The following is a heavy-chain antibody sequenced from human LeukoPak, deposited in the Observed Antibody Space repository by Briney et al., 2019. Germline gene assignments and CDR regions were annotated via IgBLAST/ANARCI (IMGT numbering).Heavy chain of an antibody. V-gene: IGHV4-4*07. CDR1: GGSVSNHY. CDR3: ARELFPQGANCFNP. D-gene: IGHD3-10*02. Sequence: PSETLSLTCTVSGGSVSNHYWTWIRQPAGKGLEWIGRIYSSGSTNYHPSLKSRVTMSVDTSKNQFSLKLSSLTAADTAVYYCARELFPQGANCFNPWGQGTLVTVSS. J-gene: IGHJ5*02. CDR2: IYSSGST.